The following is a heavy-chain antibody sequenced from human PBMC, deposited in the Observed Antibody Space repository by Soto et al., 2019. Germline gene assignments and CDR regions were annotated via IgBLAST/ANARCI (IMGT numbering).Heavy chain of an antibody. J-gene: IGHJ4*02. CDR2: IYPGDPDT. CDR1: GYSFTSYW. CDR3: ARRGSGYDRSKYYFDY. D-gene: IGHD5-12*01. Sequence: GESLKISCKGSGYSFTSYWIGWVRQMPGKGLEWMGIIYPGDPDTRYSPSFQGQVTISADKSISTAYLQWSSLKASDTAMYYCARRGSGYDRSKYYFDYWGQGTLVTVSS. V-gene: IGHV5-51*01.